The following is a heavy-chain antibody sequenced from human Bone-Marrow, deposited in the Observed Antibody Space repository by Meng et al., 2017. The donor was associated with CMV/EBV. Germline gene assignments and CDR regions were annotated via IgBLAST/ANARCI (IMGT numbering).Heavy chain of an antibody. D-gene: IGHD2-2*02. Sequence: GSLRLSCAVYGGSFSGYYWSWIRQPPGKGLEWIGEINHSGSTNYNPSLKSRVTISVDTSKNQFSLKLSSVTAADTAVYYCARGQRVDCSSTSGYTGIPTDYYYGMDVWGQGTTVTVSS. J-gene: IGHJ6*02. CDR2: INHSGST. CDR3: ARGQRVDCSSTSGYTGIPTDYYYGMDV. V-gene: IGHV4-34*01. CDR1: GGSFSGYY.